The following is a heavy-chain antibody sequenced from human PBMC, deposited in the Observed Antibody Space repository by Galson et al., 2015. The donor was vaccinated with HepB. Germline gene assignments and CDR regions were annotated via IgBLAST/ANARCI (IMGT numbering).Heavy chain of an antibody. V-gene: IGHV5-10-1*01. CDR1: GYIFTNYW. J-gene: IGHJ6*03. D-gene: IGHD1-1*01. Sequence: QSGAEVKKPGESLTISCQGTGYIFTNYWITWVHQMPGKGLEWMGKIDPSDSYTNYSPSFQGHVTLSTDKFNNTAHLHWSSLKASDTAIYYCARATGAYYNYYMDVWGKGTTVTVSS. CDR2: IDPSDSYT. CDR3: ARATGAYYNYYMDV.